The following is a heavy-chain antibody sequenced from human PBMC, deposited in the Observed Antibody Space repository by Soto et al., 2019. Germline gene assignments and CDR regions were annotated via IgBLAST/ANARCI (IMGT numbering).Heavy chain of an antibody. V-gene: IGHV4-59*01. Sequence: SETLSLTCTVSGGSISSYYWSWIRQPPGKGLEWIGYIYYSGSTNYNPSLKSRVTISVDTSKNQFSLKLSSVTAADTAVYYCAREVGGETYYDILTGYSLFDYWSQGTLVSVSS. D-gene: IGHD3-9*01. J-gene: IGHJ4*02. CDR1: GGSISSYY. CDR3: AREVGGETYYDILTGYSLFDY. CDR2: IYYSGST.